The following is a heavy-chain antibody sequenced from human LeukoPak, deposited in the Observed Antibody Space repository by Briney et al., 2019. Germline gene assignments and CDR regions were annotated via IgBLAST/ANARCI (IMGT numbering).Heavy chain of an antibody. V-gene: IGHV1-46*01. D-gene: IGHD2-2*01. CDR2: INPSGGST. CDR1: GYTFTSYY. CDR3: ARGGCSCTSCYLNGMDV. Sequence: ASVKVSCKASGYTFTSYYMHWVRQAPGQGLEWMGIINPSGGSTSYAQKFQGRVTMTRDTSTSTVYMELSSLRSEDTAVYYCARGGCSCTSCYLNGMDVWGQGTTVTVSS. J-gene: IGHJ6*02.